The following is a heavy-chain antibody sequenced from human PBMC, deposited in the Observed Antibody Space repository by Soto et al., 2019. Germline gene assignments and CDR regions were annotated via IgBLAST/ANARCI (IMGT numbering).Heavy chain of an antibody. V-gene: IGHV3-48*02. Sequence: EVQLVECGGGLVQPGGSLRLSCAASGFTFSSYIMNWLRQAPGKGLEWVSYISSSSSTIYYADSVKGRFTISRDNAKNSLYLPMNSLRDEDTAVYYCAESYYYENWGQGNLVTVFS. CDR3: AESYYYEN. CDR1: GFTFSSYI. D-gene: IGHD3-22*01. J-gene: IGHJ4*02. CDR2: ISSSSSTI.